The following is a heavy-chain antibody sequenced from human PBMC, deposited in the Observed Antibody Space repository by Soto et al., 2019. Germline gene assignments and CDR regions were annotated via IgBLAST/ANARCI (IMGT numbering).Heavy chain of an antibody. D-gene: IGHD6-25*01. V-gene: IGHV1-2*04. J-gene: IGHJ6*02. Sequence: GASVKVSCKASGYTFTDYYLHWVRQAPGQGLEWMAWIGPKSGDTNYAQKCQGWVTMTRDTSISTAYMELSRLRSDDTAVSYCARATSKSSGNPKYYHGMDVWGQGTTVTVSS. CDR2: IGPKSGDT. CDR3: ARATSKSSGNPKYYHGMDV. CDR1: GYTFTDYY.